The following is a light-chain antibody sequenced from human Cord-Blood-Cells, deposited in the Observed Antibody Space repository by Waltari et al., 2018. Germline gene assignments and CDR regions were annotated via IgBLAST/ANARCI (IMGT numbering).Light chain of an antibody. CDR2: LGS. Sequence: DIVMTQSPLSLPVTPGEPASISCRSSQSLLHSNGYTYLDWYLQKPWQSPQLLIYLGSNRASGVPDRFSGSGSGTDFTLKISRVEAEDVGVYYCMQSLKTPYSFGQGTKLEIK. V-gene: IGKV2-28*01. CDR1: QSLLHSNGYTY. CDR3: MQSLKTPYS. J-gene: IGKJ2*03.